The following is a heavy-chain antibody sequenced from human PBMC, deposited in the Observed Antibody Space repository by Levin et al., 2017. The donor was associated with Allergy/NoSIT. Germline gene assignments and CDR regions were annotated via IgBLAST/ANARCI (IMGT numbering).Heavy chain of an antibody. CDR1: GGSFSGYY. CDR2: INHSGST. J-gene: IGHJ4*02. CDR3: ARMGGSYSAGKRGDY. Sequence: GSLRLSCAVYGGSFSGYYWSWIRQPPGKGLEWIGEINHSGSTNYNPSLKSRVTISVDTSKNQFSLKLSSVTAADTAVYYCARMGGSYSAGKRGDYWGQGTLVTVSS. V-gene: IGHV4-34*01. D-gene: IGHD1-26*01.